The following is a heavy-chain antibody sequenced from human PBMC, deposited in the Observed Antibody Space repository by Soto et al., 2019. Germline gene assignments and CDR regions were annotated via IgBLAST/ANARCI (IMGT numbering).Heavy chain of an antibody. Sequence: EVPLLESGGGLVQPGGPLRLSCAASGFTVSRKYMTWVRQAPGKGPEWVSLIQRGGTTYYADSVNGRFTISRDTSGNPVQFQSDRLGVEDTAVYYCARDDVLCDCCRRHGGRLDVGGDGTTVTVSS. J-gene: IGHJ6*04. CDR3: ARDDVLCDCCRRHGGRLDV. V-gene: IGHV3-66*01. CDR2: IQRGGTT. D-gene: IGHD2-21*01. CDR1: GFTVSRKY.